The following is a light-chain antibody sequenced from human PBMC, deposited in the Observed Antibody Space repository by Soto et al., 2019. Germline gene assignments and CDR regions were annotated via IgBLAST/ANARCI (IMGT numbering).Light chain of an antibody. V-gene: IGKV1-5*03. CDR2: MAS. CDR3: QQYNGYPYT. Sequence: DIQVTQSPSTLSASVGDRVTITCRASQYISHWLAWYQQKPGKAPNLLIYMASTLETGVPSRFSGSGSGTEFTLNISSLQSDDFAAYYCQQYNGYPYTFGQGTKLEIK. CDR1: QYISHW. J-gene: IGKJ2*01.